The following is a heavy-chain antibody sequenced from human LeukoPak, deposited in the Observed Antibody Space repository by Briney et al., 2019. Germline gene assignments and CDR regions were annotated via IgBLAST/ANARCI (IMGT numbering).Heavy chain of an antibody. CDR1: GFSLSTSGVG. Sequence: SGPTLVKPTQTLTLTCTFSGFSLSTSGVGVGWIRQPPGKALEWLALIYWNDDKRYSPSLKSRLTISKDTSKNQVVLTMTNMDPADTATYYCARSYSDYDYFNNWFDPWGQGTLVTVSS. V-gene: IGHV2-5*01. CDR3: ARSYSDYDYFNNWFDP. D-gene: IGHD5-12*01. J-gene: IGHJ5*02. CDR2: IYWNDDK.